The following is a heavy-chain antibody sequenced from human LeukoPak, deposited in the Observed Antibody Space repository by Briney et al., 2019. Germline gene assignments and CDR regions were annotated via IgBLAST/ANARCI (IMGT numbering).Heavy chain of an antibody. V-gene: IGHV3-48*01. J-gene: IGHJ4*02. CDR3: VRDKDWAFDY. CDR2: ITIDLSII. CDR1: GFSLSTYS. Sequence: GGSLRLSCAVSGFSLSTYSMNWVRQAPGKGLEWISHITIDLSIIDYADSVKGRFTISRDKAKNSLYLQMNSLRAEDTAVYYCVRDKDWAFDYWGQGTLMAVSS. D-gene: IGHD3-9*01.